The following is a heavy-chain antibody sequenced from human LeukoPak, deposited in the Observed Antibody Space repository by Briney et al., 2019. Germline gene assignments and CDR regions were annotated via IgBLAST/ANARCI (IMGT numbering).Heavy chain of an antibody. Sequence: ASVKVSCKASGGTFSSYAISWVRQAPGQGLEWMGIINPSGGSTSYAQKFQGRVTMTRDTSTSTVYMELSSLRSEDTAVYYCARTYYYDSSGFLDYWGQGTLVTVSS. CDR1: GGTFSSYA. D-gene: IGHD3-22*01. CDR2: INPSGGST. CDR3: ARTYYYDSSGFLDY. J-gene: IGHJ4*02. V-gene: IGHV1-46*01.